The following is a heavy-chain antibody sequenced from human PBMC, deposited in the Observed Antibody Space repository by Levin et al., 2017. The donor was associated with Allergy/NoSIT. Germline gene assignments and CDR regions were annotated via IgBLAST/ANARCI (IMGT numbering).Heavy chain of an antibody. Sequence: GESLKISCAASGFSFSDYGIHWVRQGPGKGLEWVAFISNDGNFKTYADSVQGRFIISRDNSKNSVDLQMSSLTVADTAVYYCTKDQRRAHSALQAWQYYGLDVWGQGTTVTVSS. CDR3: TKDQRRAHSALQAWQYYGLDV. D-gene: IGHD2-2*01. V-gene: IGHV3-30*02. CDR2: ISNDGNFK. CDR1: GFSFSDYG. J-gene: IGHJ6*02.